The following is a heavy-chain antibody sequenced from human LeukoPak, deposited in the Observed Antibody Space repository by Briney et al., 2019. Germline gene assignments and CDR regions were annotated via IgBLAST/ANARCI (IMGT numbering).Heavy chain of an antibody. Sequence: ASVKVSCKASGYTFTSYGISWVRQAPGQGLEWMGWISAYNGNTNYAQKLQGRVTMTTDTSTSTAYMELGSLRSDDTAVYYCARDTPIAAAGTYYFDYWGQGTLVTVSS. CDR1: GYTFTSYG. J-gene: IGHJ4*02. D-gene: IGHD6-13*01. V-gene: IGHV1-18*01. CDR3: ARDTPIAAAGTYYFDY. CDR2: ISAYNGNT.